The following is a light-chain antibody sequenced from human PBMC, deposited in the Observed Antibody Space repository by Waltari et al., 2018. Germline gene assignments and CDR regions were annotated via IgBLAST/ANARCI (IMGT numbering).Light chain of an antibody. CDR1: QSIGDN. Sequence: DIQMTQSPSSLAATVGDRVTITCRASQSIGDNLSWYQQKPGEAPKLLIYIASRLQSGVPSRFSGSGYGTDVALTISSLQPEDFATYDCQQTSTNSRTFGQGTKVEIK. CDR3: QQTSTNSRT. CDR2: IAS. J-gene: IGKJ1*01. V-gene: IGKV1-39*01.